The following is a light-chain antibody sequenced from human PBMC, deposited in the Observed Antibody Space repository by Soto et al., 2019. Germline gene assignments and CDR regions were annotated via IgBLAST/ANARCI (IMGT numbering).Light chain of an antibody. Sequence: EIVLTQSPATLSLSPGDRATLSCRASQSVASGYLAWYQQIPGQPPRLLIYAASIRATGIPDRFGGSGSGTDFTLTISRLEPEDFAVYFCHQYGGSPPETFGQGPKVEIK. CDR1: QSVASGY. CDR3: HQYGGSPPET. CDR2: AAS. V-gene: IGKV3-20*01. J-gene: IGKJ1*01.